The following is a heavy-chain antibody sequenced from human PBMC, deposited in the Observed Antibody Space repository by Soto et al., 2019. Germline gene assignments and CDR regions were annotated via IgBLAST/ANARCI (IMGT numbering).Heavy chain of an antibody. D-gene: IGHD2-8*01. CDR2: IYYSGST. J-gene: IGHJ5*02. CDR3: ARQEGYAHCTNGVCYINWFDP. Sequence: ASETLSLTCTVSGGSISSSSYYWGWIRQPPGKGLEWIGSIYYSGSTYYNPSLKSRVTISVDTSKNQFSLKLSSVTAADTAVYYCARQEGYAHCTNGVCYINWFDPWGQGTLVTVSS. CDR1: GGSISSSSYY. V-gene: IGHV4-39*01.